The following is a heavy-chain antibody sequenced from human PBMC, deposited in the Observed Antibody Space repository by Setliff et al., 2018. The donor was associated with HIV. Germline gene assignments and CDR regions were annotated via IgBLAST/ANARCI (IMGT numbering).Heavy chain of an antibody. V-gene: IGHV4-34*01. CDR2: VTHSGTT. CDR3: ARGRKKTLAVSGTRYFDF. Sequence: LSLTCAVYGGSFSGYYWSWIRQPPGKGLEWIGEVTHSGTTTYDPSLKRRITISVDTSKNQFSLKLTSVTAADMGVYYCARGRKKTLAVSGTRYFDFWSQGTLVTVSS. D-gene: IGHD6-19*01. J-gene: IGHJ4*02. CDR1: GGSFSGYY.